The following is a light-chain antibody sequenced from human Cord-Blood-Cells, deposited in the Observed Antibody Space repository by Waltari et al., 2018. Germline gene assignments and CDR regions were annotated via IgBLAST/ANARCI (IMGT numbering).Light chain of an antibody. V-gene: IGKV1-5*03. CDR3: QQYNSYPWT. J-gene: IGKJ1*01. CDR2: KAS. CDR1: QSISSW. Sequence: DIQMTQSPSTLPASVRDRVNITCRASQSISSWLAWYQQKPGKAPKLLIYKASSLESGVPSRFSGSGSGTEFTLTISSLQPDDFATYYCQQYNSYPWTFGQGTKVEIK.